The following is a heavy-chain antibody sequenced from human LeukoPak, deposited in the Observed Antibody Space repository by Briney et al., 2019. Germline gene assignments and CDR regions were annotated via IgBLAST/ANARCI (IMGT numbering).Heavy chain of an antibody. CDR1: GFTFSSYA. Sequence: GGSLRLSCAASGFTFSSYAMSWVRQAQGKGLEWVSAISGSGGSTYYADSVKGRFTISRDNSKNTLYLQMNSLRAEDTAVYYCAKDLESELTGDYRGQGTLVTVSS. J-gene: IGHJ4*02. CDR3: AKDLESELTGDY. CDR2: ISGSGGST. D-gene: IGHD7-27*01. V-gene: IGHV3-23*01.